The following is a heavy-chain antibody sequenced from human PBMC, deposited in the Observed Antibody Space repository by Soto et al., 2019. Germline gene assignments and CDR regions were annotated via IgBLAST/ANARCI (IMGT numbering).Heavy chain of an antibody. CDR3: ASGGLVATISSH. CDR2: IIPILGIA. CDR1: GGTFSSYT. J-gene: IGHJ4*02. V-gene: IGHV1-69*02. Sequence: QVQLVQSGAEVKKPGSSVKVSCKASGGTFSSYTISWVRQAPGQGLEWMGRIIPILGIANYAQKFQGRVMITADKSTSTAYMELSSLRSEDTAVYYCASGGLVATISSHWGQGTLVTVSS. D-gene: IGHD5-12*01.